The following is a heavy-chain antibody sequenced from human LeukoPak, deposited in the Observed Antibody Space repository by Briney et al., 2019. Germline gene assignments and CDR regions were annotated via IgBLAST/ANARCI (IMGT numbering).Heavy chain of an antibody. J-gene: IGHJ5*02. CDR1: GGSISSGGYS. D-gene: IGHD3-10*01. CDR3: ARASVRETNHINWFDP. Sequence: PSETLSLTCAVSGGSISSGGYSWSWIRQPPGKGLEWIGYIFDSGSTYYSPSLKSRVTISVERSRNQFSLRLSSVTAADTAVYYCARASVRETNHINWFDPWGQGTLVTVSS. CDR2: IFDSGST. V-gene: IGHV4-30-2*01.